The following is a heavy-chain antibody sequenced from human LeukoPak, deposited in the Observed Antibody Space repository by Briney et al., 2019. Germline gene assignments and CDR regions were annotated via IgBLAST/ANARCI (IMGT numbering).Heavy chain of an antibody. CDR1: GFTFSSSA. CDR3: TTLELVVITTRDAFDI. V-gene: IGHV3-73*01. Sequence: GGSLRLSCAASGFTFSSSAMHWVRQASGKGLEWVGRIGSKANSYATAYAASVKGRFTISRDDSKNTAYLQMNSLKTEDTAVYYCTTLELVVITTRDAFDIWGQGTMVTVSS. CDR2: IGSKANSYAT. J-gene: IGHJ3*02. D-gene: IGHD3-22*01.